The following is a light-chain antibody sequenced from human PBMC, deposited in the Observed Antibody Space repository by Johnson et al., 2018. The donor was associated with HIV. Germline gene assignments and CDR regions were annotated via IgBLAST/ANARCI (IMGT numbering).Light chain of an antibody. CDR1: SSNIGNNY. V-gene: IGLV1-51*01. Sequence: QSVLTQPPSVSAAPGQKVTISCSGSSSNIGNNYVSWYQQLPGTAPKLLIYDNNKRPSGIPDRFSGSKSGTSATLGITGLQTGDEADYYCGTWDSSLGGYVFETGTKVTVL. J-gene: IGLJ1*01. CDR3: GTWDSSLGGYV. CDR2: DNN.